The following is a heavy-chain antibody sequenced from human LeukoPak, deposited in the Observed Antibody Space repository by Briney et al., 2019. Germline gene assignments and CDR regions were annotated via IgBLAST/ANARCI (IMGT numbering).Heavy chain of an antibody. CDR1: SYSISSGYY. CDR3: ARDQYYYDSSGYLFDY. CDR2: IYHGGSI. V-gene: IGHV4-38-2*02. J-gene: IGHJ4*02. Sequence: PSETLSLTCTVSSYSISSGYYWGWIRQPPGKGLEWIGSIYHGGSIYYNPSLKSRATMSVDTSKNQCSLKLSSVTAADTAVYYCARDQYYYDSSGYLFDYWGQGTLVTVSS. D-gene: IGHD3-22*01.